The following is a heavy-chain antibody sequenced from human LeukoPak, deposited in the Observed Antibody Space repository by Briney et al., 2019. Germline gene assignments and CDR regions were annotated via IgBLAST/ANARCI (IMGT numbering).Heavy chain of an antibody. CDR2: IWYDGSNK. J-gene: IGHJ4*02. D-gene: IGHD3-22*01. CDR3: AKGSSVIKSEYYFDY. CDR1: GFTLSSYG. V-gene: IGHV3-33*06. Sequence: GRSLRLSCAASGFTLSSYGMHWVRQAPGKGLVWVADIWYDGSNKYYADSVKGRFTISRNHSKHTLYLQMNSLRAEDAAVYYCAKGSSVIKSEYYFDYWGQGTLVTVSS.